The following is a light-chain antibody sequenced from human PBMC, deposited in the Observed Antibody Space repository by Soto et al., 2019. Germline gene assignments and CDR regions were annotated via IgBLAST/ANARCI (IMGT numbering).Light chain of an antibody. CDR2: DTF. CDR3: QQYNDWPPWT. V-gene: IGKV3-15*01. Sequence: EIVLTQSPAIFSLSPWERSTLSCISRQSVTSNLAWYRQRPGQAPRLLIYDTFRRATGVPARFSGSGSGTEFTLTISSLQSEDFAVYYCQQYNDWPPWTFGQGTKVDIK. CDR1: QSVTSN. J-gene: IGKJ1*01.